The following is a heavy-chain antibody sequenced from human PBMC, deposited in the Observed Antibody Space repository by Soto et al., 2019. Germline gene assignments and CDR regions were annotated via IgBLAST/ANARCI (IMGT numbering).Heavy chain of an antibody. CDR3: AKDRDYPRDYFHY. CDR2: VSPNGQGI. V-gene: IGHV3-23*01. J-gene: IGHJ4*02. D-gene: IGHD3-10*01. CDR1: GFTLVRYG. Sequence: GGSVRLSCASSGFTLVRYGMSWVRQAPGKGLEWVSAVSPNGQGIYYADSVRGRFTISRDFSKNTVFLHMDSLRAEDTAVYYCAKDRDYPRDYFHYWGQGTLVTVSS.